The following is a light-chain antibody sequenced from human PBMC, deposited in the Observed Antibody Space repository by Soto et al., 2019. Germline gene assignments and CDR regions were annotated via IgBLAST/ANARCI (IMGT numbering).Light chain of an antibody. CDR1: QTISSY. CDR2: AAS. J-gene: IGKJ5*01. V-gene: IGKV1-39*01. Sequence: DIQMTQSPSSLSASVGDRVTITCRASQTISSYLNWYQQNPGKAPKLLIYAASILQRGVPSRFSGSGSGTDFTLTISSLQPEDFATYSCQQSYSTSITFGQGTRLEIK. CDR3: QQSYSTSIT.